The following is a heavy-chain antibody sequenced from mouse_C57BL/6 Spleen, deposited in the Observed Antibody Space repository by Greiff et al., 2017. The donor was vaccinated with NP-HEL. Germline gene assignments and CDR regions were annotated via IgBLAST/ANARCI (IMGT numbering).Heavy chain of an antibody. D-gene: IGHD1-1*01. V-gene: IGHV5-6*01. CDR2: ISSGGSYT. CDR1: GFTFSSYG. CDR3: ARPPYYGSSRAWFAY. Sequence: EVQRVESGGDLVKPGGSLKLSCAASGFTFSSYGMSWVRQTPDKRLEWVATISSGGSYTYYPDSVKGRFTISRDNAKNTLYLQMSSLKSEDTAMYYCARPPYYGSSRAWFAYWGQGTLVTVSA. J-gene: IGHJ3*01.